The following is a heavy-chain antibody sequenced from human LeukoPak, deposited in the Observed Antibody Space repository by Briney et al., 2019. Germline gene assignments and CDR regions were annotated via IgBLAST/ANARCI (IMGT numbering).Heavy chain of an antibody. CDR3: ARDGMYYDFWSGYYTGRGMDV. J-gene: IGHJ6*02. V-gene: IGHV1-2*02. CDR2: INPNSGGT. Sequence: GASVKVSCKASGYTFTGYYMHWVRQAPGQGLEWTGWINPNSGGTNYAQKFQGRVTMTRDTSISTAYMELSRLRSDDTAVYYCARDGMYYDFWSGYYTGRGMDVWGQGTTVTVSS. CDR1: GYTFTGYY. D-gene: IGHD3-3*01.